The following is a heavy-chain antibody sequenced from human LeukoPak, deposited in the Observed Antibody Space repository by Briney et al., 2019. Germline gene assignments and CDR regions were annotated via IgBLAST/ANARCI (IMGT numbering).Heavy chain of an antibody. CDR2: INTNTGNP. D-gene: IGHD6-13*01. CDR1: GYTFNSYA. V-gene: IGHV7-4-1*02. CDR3: ARDVQLVHFDY. J-gene: IGHJ4*02. Sequence: ASVKVSCTASGYTFNSYAMNWVRQAPGQGLEWMGWINTNTGNPTYAQGFTGRFVFSLDTSVSTAYLQISSLKAEDTAVYYCARDVQLVHFDYWGQGTLVNVSS.